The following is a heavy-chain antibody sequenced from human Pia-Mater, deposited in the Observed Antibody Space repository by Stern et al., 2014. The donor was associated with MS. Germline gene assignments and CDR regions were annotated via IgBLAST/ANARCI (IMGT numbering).Heavy chain of an antibody. CDR2: VYYSGIT. V-gene: IGHV4-39*02. J-gene: IGHJ2*01. Sequence: QLQLQESGPGLVKPSETLSLTCSVSGGSITNRDYWGWIRQSPGKGLEWIGSVYYSGITYYRPSLKRPATISIDTPKNHFSLKLISGPATDTAVYFCARGVTAVTNYVPNWCFDIWGRGTLVTISS. CDR1: GGSITNRDY. D-gene: IGHD4-11*01. CDR3: ARGVTAVTNYVPNWCFDI.